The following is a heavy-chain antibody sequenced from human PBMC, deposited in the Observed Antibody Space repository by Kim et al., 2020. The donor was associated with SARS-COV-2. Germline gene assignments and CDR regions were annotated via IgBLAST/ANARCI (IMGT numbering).Heavy chain of an antibody. J-gene: IGHJ5*02. Sequence: SETLSLTCTVSGGSISSYYWSWIRQPTGKGLEWIGYIYYSGSTNYNPSLKSRVTISVDTSKNQFSLKLSSVTAADTAVYYCARTTYYDFWSGSEKNWFDPWGQGTLVTVSS. CDR1: GGSISSYY. V-gene: IGHV4-59*01. D-gene: IGHD3-3*01. CDR2: IYYSGST. CDR3: ARTTYYDFWSGSEKNWFDP.